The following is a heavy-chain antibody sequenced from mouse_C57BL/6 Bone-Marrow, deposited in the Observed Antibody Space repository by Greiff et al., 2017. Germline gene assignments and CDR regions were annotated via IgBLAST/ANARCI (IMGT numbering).Heavy chain of an antibody. Sequence: QVQLQQSGAELARPGASVKMSCKASGYTFTSYGISWVKQRTGQGLEWIGEFYPRSGNTYYNEKFKGKATLTAEKSSSTAYMELRSLTSEDSAVYFCARLGPYCIDYWGQGTTLTVSS. CDR3: ARLGPYCIDY. CDR2: FYPRSGNT. V-gene: IGHV1-81*01. CDR1: GYTFTSYG. D-gene: IGHD2-10*01. J-gene: IGHJ2*01.